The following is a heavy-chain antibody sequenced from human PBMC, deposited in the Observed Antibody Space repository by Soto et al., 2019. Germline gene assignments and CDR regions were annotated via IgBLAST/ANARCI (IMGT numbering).Heavy chain of an antibody. CDR1: GFTFSASA. CDR2: VRSKPNNYAA. CDR3: TRVSVTMDWHFDP. Sequence: VQLVESGGGLVQPGESLKLSCAASGFTFSASAMHWVRLASGKGLEWVGRVRSKPNNYAAEYAASVKGRFTISRDDSKNTAYLQMNSLKTEDTAVYYCTRVSVTMDWHFDPWGRGTLVTVSS. D-gene: IGHD4-17*01. J-gene: IGHJ2*01. V-gene: IGHV3-73*01.